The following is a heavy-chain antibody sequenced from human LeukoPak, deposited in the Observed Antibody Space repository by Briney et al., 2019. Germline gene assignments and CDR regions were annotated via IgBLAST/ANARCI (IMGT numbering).Heavy chain of an antibody. CDR1: GYTFTSYG. D-gene: IGHD6-13*01. Sequence: AASVKVSCKASGYTFTSYGISWVRQAPGQGLEWMGWISAYNGNTNYAQKLQGRVTMTTDTSTSTAYMELRSLRSDDTAVYYCARDRPGAKVEQQLAPMDVWGKGTTVTVSS. J-gene: IGHJ6*03. CDR3: ARDRPGAKVEQQLAPMDV. CDR2: ISAYNGNT. V-gene: IGHV1-18*01.